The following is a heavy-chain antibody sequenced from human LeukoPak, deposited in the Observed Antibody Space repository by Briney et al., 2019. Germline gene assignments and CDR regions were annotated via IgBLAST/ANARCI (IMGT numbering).Heavy chain of an antibody. J-gene: IGHJ4*02. CDR2: IYTSGST. V-gene: IGHV4-61*02. D-gene: IGHD3-10*01. CDR1: GGSISSGSYY. CDR3: ARLYGSGSSLYFDY. Sequence: PSQTLSLTCTVSGGSISSGSYYWSWIRQPAGKGLEWIGRIYTSGSTNYNPSLKSRVTISVDTSKNQFSLKLSSVTAADTAVYYCARLYGSGSSLYFDYWGQGTLVTVSS.